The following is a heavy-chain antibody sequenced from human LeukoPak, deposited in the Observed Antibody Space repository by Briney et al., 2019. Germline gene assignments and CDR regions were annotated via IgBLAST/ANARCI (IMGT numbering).Heavy chain of an antibody. J-gene: IGHJ4*02. CDR3: AKGYDILTGNFDY. CDR1: GFTFSSYA. V-gene: IGHV3-23*01. Sequence: GGSLRLSCAASGFTFSSYAMSWVRQAPGKGLEWVSAISGSGGSTYYADSVKGRFTISRDNSKNTLYLQMNSLRAGDTAVYYCAKGYDILTGNFDYWGQGTLVTVSS. CDR2: ISGSGGST. D-gene: IGHD3-9*01.